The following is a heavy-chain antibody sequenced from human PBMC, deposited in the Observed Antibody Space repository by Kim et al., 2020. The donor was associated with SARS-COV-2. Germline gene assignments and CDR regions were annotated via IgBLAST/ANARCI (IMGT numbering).Heavy chain of an antibody. D-gene: IGHD2-2*01. CDR2: VYPSGST. CDR1: GVSITSYY. Sequence: SETLSLTCTASGVSITSYYWSWIRQPAGKGLEWIGRVYPSGSTNYNPSLKSRVTMSVDTSKNQFSLKLSSLNTADTAVYYCARETPGPQPVVDYWGQGTLVSVSS. CDR3: ARETPGPQPVVDY. J-gene: IGHJ4*02. V-gene: IGHV4-4*07.